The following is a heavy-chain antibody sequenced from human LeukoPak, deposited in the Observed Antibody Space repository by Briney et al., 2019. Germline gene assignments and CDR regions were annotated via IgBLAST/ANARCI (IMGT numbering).Heavy chain of an antibody. Sequence: KASETLSLTCTVSGGSISSYYWSWIRQPPGKGLEWIGYIYYIGSTNYNPSLKSRVTISVDTSKNQFSLKLSSVTAADTAVYYCARDVGRNWFDPWGQGTLVTVSS. V-gene: IGHV4-59*01. CDR2: IYYIGST. CDR3: ARDVGRNWFDP. CDR1: GGSISSYY. D-gene: IGHD3-10*01. J-gene: IGHJ5*02.